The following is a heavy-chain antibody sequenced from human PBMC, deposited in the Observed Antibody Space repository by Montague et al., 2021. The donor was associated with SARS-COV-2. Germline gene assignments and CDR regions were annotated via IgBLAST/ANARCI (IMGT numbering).Heavy chain of an antibody. CDR3: AHRPGMWNLSYFDY. D-gene: IGHD1-1*01. J-gene: IGHJ4*02. CDR1: GFSLSTSGVG. CDR2: IYWDDDK. V-gene: IGHV2-5*02. Sequence: PALVKPTQTLTLTCTFSGFSLSTSGVGVGWIRQPPGKALEWLALIYWDDDKRYSPSLKSRLTITKDTSKNQVVLTMTNMDPVDTATYYCAHRPGMWNLSYFDYWGQGTLVTVSS.